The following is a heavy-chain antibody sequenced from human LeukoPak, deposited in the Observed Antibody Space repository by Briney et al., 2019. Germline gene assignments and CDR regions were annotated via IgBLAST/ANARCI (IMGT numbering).Heavy chain of an antibody. D-gene: IGHD2-2*01. V-gene: IGHV1-2*02. CDR2: INPNSGGT. J-gene: IGHJ6*02. CDR1: GSTFTGYY. CDR3: TRATSVVVPAADHYYYGMDV. Sequence: ASVKVSCKASGSTFTGYYMHWVRQAPGQGLEWMGWINPNSGGTDYAQKFQGRVTMTRATSLSTAYMELSRLKSDDTAVYYCTRATSVVVPAADHYYYGMDVWGQGTTVTVSS.